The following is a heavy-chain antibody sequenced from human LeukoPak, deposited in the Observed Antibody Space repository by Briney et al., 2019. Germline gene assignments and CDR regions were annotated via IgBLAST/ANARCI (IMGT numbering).Heavy chain of an antibody. J-gene: IGHJ6*02. V-gene: IGHV4-59*08. CDR2: IYYSGST. Sequence: SETLSLTCTVSGGSISSDYWSWIRQPPGKGLEWIGYIYYSGSTNYNPSLKSRATISVDTSKKQFPLKLSSVTAADTAVYYCARRSLVRTVGYYYGMDVWGQGTTVTVSS. CDR1: GGSISSDY. CDR3: ARRSLVRTVGYYYGMDV. D-gene: IGHD1-26*01.